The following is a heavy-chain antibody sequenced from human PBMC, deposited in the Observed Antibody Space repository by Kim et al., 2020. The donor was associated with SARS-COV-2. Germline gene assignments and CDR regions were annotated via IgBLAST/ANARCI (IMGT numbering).Heavy chain of an antibody. Sequence: GGSLRLSCAASGFTFSDYYMSWIRKAPGKGLERGSYISNSGITIDYADSVKGRFTISRDNAKNSLYLQMNSLGAEDTAVYYCARQGGYYYDSRDAFDIWGQGTMVTVSS. CDR3: ARQGGYYYDSRDAFDI. J-gene: IGHJ3*02. D-gene: IGHD3-22*01. CDR1: GFTFSDYY. V-gene: IGHV3-11*01. CDR2: ISNSGITI.